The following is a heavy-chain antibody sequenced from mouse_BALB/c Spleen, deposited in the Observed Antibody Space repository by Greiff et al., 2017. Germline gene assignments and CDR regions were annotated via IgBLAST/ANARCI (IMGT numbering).Heavy chain of an antibody. CDR1: GFTFSSYT. Sequence: EVHLVESGGGLVKPGGSLKLSCAASGFTFSSYTMSWVRQTPEKRLEWVATISSGGSYTYYPDSVKGRFTISRDNAKNTLYLQMSSLKSEDTAMYYCTRGYDYDDNAMDYWGQGTSVTVSS. J-gene: IGHJ4*01. V-gene: IGHV5-6-4*01. CDR2: ISSGGSYT. CDR3: TRGYDYDDNAMDY. D-gene: IGHD2-4*01.